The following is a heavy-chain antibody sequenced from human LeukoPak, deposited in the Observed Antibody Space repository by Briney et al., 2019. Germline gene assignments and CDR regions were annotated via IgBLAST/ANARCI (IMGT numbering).Heavy chain of an antibody. CDR2: IYSDGST. D-gene: IGHD3-22*01. J-gene: IGHJ4*02. V-gene: IGHV3-66*01. CDR1: GFTVSTNY. Sequence: PGGSLRLSCAASGFTVSTNYMNWVRQAPGKGLEWVSLIYSDGSTYYADSVKGRLTISRDNAKNSLYLQMNSLRAEDTAVYYCARTRYHYAGSGYLYYFDYWGQGTLVTVSS. CDR3: ARTRYHYAGSGYLYYFDY.